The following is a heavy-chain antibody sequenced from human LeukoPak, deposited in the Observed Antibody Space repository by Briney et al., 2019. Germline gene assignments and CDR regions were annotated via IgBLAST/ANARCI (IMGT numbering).Heavy chain of an antibody. J-gene: IGHJ4*02. CDR3: SIDYDYAWGSYRLGY. D-gene: IGHD3-16*02. Sequence: TGGSLRLSCAASGFTFSSYWMHWVRQAPGKGLEWVGRIKGKTDGGTTDYAAPVKGRFTISRDDSKNTLYLQMNSLKTEDTAVYYCSIDYDYAWGSYRLGYWGQGTLVIVSS. CDR1: GFTFSSYW. V-gene: IGHV3-15*01. CDR2: IKGKTDGGTT.